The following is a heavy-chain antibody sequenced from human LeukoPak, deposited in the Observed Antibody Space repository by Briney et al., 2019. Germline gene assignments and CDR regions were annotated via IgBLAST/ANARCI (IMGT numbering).Heavy chain of an antibody. Sequence: ASVKVSCKASGYTFTSYDINWVRQAPGQGLEWMGWINPNSGGTNYAQKFQGRVTMTRDTSISTAYMELSRLRSDDTAVYYCAREAVAGYYYYYMDVWGKGTTVTVSS. CDR1: GYTFTSYD. J-gene: IGHJ6*03. D-gene: IGHD6-19*01. CDR2: INPNSGGT. CDR3: AREAVAGYYYYYMDV. V-gene: IGHV1-2*02.